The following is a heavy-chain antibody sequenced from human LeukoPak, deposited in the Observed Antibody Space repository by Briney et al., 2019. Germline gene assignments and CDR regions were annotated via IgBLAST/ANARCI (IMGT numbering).Heavy chain of an antibody. J-gene: IGHJ4*02. D-gene: IGHD1-26*01. V-gene: IGHV4-39*07. CDR3: ARESGSYKLSYFDY. CDR1: GGSISSSKYY. CDR2: IYYSGSA. Sequence: DPSETLSLTCTVSGGSISSSKYYWGWIRQPPGKGLEWIGSIYYSGSAYYNPSLKSRVTISVDTSKNQFSLKLTSVTAADTAVYYCARESGSYKLSYFDYWGQGTLVTVSS.